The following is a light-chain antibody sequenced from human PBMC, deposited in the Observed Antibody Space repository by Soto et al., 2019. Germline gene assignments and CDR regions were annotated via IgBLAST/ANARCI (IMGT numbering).Light chain of an antibody. CDR2: DAS. Sequence: DIHIPQPPSTLSASVGDTVTITCRASQTISGWLAWYQQRPGQAHNLLIFDASTLESGVPSRFSGSGSGTTFTLTIRRLQADDFATYYCIQYTGYYLTFGQGTRLDIK. CDR1: QTISGW. CDR3: IQYTGYYLT. V-gene: IGKV1-5*01. J-gene: IGKJ5*01.